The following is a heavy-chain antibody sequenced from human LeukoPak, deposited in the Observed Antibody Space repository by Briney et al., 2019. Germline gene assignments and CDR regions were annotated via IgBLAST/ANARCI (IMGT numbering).Heavy chain of an antibody. CDR1: GGSISSSNW. D-gene: IGHD3-10*01. CDR2: IYHSGST. CDR3: ARGEEYGSGTVHFDY. J-gene: IGHJ4*02. Sequence: SGTLSLTCAVSGGSISSSNWWSWARPPPGKGLEWIGEIYHSGSTNYNPSLKSRVTTSVDKSKNQFSLKLSSVPAADTAVYYCARGEEYGSGTVHFDYWGQGTLITVSS. V-gene: IGHV4-4*02.